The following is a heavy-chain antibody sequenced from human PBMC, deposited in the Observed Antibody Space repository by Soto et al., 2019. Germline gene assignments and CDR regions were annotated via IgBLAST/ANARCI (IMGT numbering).Heavy chain of an antibody. CDR3: ARGVAAAGRIWFDP. CDR1: GGSFSGYY. V-gene: IGHV4-34*01. J-gene: IGHJ5*02. Sequence: PSETLSLTCAVYGGSFSGYYWSWIRQPPGKGLEWIGEINHSGSTNYNPSLKSRVTISVDTSKNQFSLKLSSVTAADTAVNYCARGVAAAGRIWFDPWGQGTLVTVSS. CDR2: INHSGST. D-gene: IGHD6-13*01.